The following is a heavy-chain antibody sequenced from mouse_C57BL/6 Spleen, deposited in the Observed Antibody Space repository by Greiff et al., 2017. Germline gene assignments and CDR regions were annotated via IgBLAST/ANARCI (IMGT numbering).Heavy chain of an antibody. Sequence: EVQGVESGGDLVKPGGSLKLSCAASGFTFSSYGMSWVRQTPDKRLEWVATISSGGSYTYYPDSVKGRFPISRDNAKNTLYLQMSSLKSEDTAMYYCARHDYYAMDYWGQGTSVTVSS. CDR1: GFTFSSYG. V-gene: IGHV5-6*01. CDR2: ISSGGSYT. CDR3: ARHDYYAMDY. J-gene: IGHJ4*01.